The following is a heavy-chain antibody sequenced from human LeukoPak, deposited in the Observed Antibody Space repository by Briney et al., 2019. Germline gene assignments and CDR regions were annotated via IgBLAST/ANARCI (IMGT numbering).Heavy chain of an antibody. CDR3: ARDSEIAVAGRDAFDI. CDR1: GGTFSSYA. Sequence: ASVKVSCKASGGTFSSYAISWVRQAPGQGLEWMGRIIPILGIANYAQKFQGRVTITADKSTSTAYMELSSLRSEDTAVYYCARDSEIAVAGRDAFDIWGQGTMVTVSS. CDR2: IIPILGIA. J-gene: IGHJ3*02. V-gene: IGHV1-69*04. D-gene: IGHD6-19*01.